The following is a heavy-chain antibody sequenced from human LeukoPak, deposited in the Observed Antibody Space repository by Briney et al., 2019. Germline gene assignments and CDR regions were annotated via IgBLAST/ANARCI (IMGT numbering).Heavy chain of an antibody. V-gene: IGHV3-66*02. D-gene: IGHD3-10*01. J-gene: IGHJ4*02. CDR3: ARFQIAVRSSGVYFDY. CDR1: GFSVSNNY. Sequence: GGSLRLSCAASGFSVSNNYISWVRQAPGKGPEWVSLIYRGGSTYYAGSVRGRFTISRDNSQNTLFLQMNSLRAEDTAVYYCARFQIAVRSSGVYFDYWGQENLVTVSS. CDR2: IYRGGST.